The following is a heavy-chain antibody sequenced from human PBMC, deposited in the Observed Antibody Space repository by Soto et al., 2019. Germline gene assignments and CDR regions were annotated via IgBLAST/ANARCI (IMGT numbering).Heavy chain of an antibody. CDR1: GFTFSSYG. D-gene: IGHD2-15*01. V-gene: IGHV3-33*01. CDR2: IWYDGSNK. J-gene: IGHJ6*02. Sequence: QVQLVESGGGVVQPGRSLRLSCAASGFTFSSYGMHWVRQAPGKGLEGVAVIWYDGSNKYYADSVKGLFTISRDNSKNTLYLKMNSLRAEDTAVYYCASTGGIYCSGGSCYATLGYYYYGMDVWGQGTTVTVSS. CDR3: ASTGGIYCSGGSCYATLGYYYYGMDV.